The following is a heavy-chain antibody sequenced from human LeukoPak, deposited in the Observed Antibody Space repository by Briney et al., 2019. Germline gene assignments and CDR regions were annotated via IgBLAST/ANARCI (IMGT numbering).Heavy chain of an antibody. D-gene: IGHD3-16*01. CDR1: GNSISNYA. CDR2: IIPIFGTA. V-gene: IGHV1-69*13. CDR3: TTRACHAGGCSSSSYYYYGLHF. Sequence: SVKVSCKASGNSISNYAVSWARQAPGQGFEWMGGIIPIFGTADYAQKFQGRVTITADQSTSTTYMALSSLKSEDTATYYCTTRACHAGGCSSSSYYYYGLHFWGQGTTVFVSS. J-gene: IGHJ6*02.